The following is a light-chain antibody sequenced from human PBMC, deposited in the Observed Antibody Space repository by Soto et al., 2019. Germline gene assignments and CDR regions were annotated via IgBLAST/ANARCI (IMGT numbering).Light chain of an antibody. V-gene: IGLV2-14*01. CDR2: DVY. J-gene: IGLJ2*01. Sequence: QSALTQPASVSGSPGQSITISCTGTSSDIGYYDSVSWYQRHPDKAPKLIIYDVYSRPSGVSHRFSGSKSGNTASLTISGLQAEDEADYYCFSRPSSDKQVRFGGGTKVTLL. CDR1: SSDIGYYDS. CDR3: FSRPSSDKQVR.